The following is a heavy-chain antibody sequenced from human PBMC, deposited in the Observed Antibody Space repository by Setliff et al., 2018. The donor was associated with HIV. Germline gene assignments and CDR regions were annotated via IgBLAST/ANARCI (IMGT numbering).Heavy chain of an antibody. J-gene: IGHJ4*02. CDR3: ARSVPRYCSGGSCYPPLFDY. D-gene: IGHD2-15*01. CDR2: MYNGGTT. CDR1: GGSMTNFY. Sequence: SETLSLTCVVSGGSMTNFYWSWIRQPPGKGLEWIGYMYNGGTTNYNPSLKSRVTISVDTSKNQFSLKLSSVTAADTAVYYCARSVPRYCSGGSCYPPLFDYWGQGTLVTVSS. V-gene: IGHV4-4*08.